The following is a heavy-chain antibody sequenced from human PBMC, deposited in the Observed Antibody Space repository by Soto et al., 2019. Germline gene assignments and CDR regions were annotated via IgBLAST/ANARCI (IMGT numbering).Heavy chain of an antibody. CDR2: ICYSGST. V-gene: IGHV4-30-4*08. D-gene: IGHD5-12*01. CDR1: GDSLSRADYC. CDR3: AREESGLFDY. J-gene: IGHJ4*02. Sequence: QVQLQESGPGLVKPSQTLSLTCTVSGDSLSRADYCWSGIRQAPGKGLEWIGYICYSGSTYHNPSLKSRTSMSVDTSKKQFSLTLTSVTAADTAVYYCAREESGLFDYWGQGRLGTVSS.